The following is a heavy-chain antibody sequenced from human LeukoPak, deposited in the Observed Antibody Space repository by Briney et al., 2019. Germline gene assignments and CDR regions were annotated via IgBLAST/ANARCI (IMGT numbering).Heavy chain of an antibody. CDR2: TNSDGSYT. V-gene: IGHV3-74*01. J-gene: IGHJ4*02. D-gene: IGHD4-17*01. CDR3: VSGDYGNY. Sequence: GGSLRLSCVASRFTLSSYWMNWVRQAPGKGLVWVARTNSDGSYTNYADSVKGRFIISRDNAKNTLYLQMNSLRVEDTALYYCVSGDYGNYWGQGTLVTVSS. CDR1: RFTLSSYW.